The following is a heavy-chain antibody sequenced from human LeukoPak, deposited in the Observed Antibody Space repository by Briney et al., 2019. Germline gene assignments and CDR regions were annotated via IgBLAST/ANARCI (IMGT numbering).Heavy chain of an antibody. CDR3: AREGVVPASVYYFDY. J-gene: IGHJ4*02. CDR2: IIPILGIA. CDR1: GDTFSSYT. Sequence: TSVKVSCKASGDTFSSYTICWVQQAPGQGLEWIGRIIPILGIANYAQKLQGRVTITADESTSTAYMELSSLRSEDTAVYYCAREGVVPASVYYFDYWGQGTLVTVSS. D-gene: IGHD2-2*01. V-gene: IGHV1-69*04.